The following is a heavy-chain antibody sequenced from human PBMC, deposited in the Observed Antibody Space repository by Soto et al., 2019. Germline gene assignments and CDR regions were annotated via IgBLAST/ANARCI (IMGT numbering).Heavy chain of an antibody. CDR2: IYYSGST. CDR3: ACIFSGGYGYGLYYDGMDV. V-gene: IGHV4-39*01. Sequence: PETRSLTCTVSAGSISSSSYYWGWIRQPPWKGLEWIGSIYYSGSTYYNPSLKSRVTISVDTSKNQFSLKLSSVTAADTAVYYCACIFSGGYGYGLYYDGMDVWGQGTTVT. D-gene: IGHD5-18*01. J-gene: IGHJ6*02. CDR1: AGSISSSSYY.